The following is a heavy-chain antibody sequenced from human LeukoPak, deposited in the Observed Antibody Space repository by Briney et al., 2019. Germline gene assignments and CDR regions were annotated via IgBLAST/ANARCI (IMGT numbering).Heavy chain of an antibody. CDR1: EYTFTSYD. CDR2: ISTYTGNP. J-gene: IGHJ4*02. D-gene: IGHD5-24*01. CDR3: ARGDGYNYGSFFDY. Sequence: GASVKVSCKASEYTFTSYDINWVRQAPGQGLEWMGWISTYTGNPTYAQGLTGQFVFSLDTSVSTAYLQISSLKAEDTAVYYCARGDGYNYGSFFDYWGQGTLVTVSS. V-gene: IGHV7-4-1*02.